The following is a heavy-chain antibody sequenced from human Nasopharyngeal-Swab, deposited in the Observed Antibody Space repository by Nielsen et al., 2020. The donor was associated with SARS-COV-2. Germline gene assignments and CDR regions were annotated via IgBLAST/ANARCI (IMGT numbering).Heavy chain of an antibody. Sequence: GESLKISCAASGFTVSSNYMSWVRQAPGEGLEWVSVFYSDGSTFYADSVKGRFTISRDNSKNTLYLQMDSLRAEDTAVYYCASLRWGDYWGQGTLVTVSS. V-gene: IGHV3-66*01. CDR2: FYSDGST. CDR1: GFTVSSNY. CDR3: ASLRWGDY. J-gene: IGHJ4*02. D-gene: IGHD3-16*01.